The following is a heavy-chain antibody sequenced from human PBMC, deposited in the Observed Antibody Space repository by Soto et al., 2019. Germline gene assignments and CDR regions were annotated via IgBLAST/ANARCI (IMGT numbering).Heavy chain of an antibody. CDR1: GYSFTSYW. D-gene: IGHD2-15*01. J-gene: IGHJ6*02. V-gene: IGHV5-51*01. CDR2: IYPGDSDT. CDR3: EREYCSGGSCYSYYYYYGMDV. Sequence: GESLKIFCKGSGYSFTSYWIGWVRQMPGKGLGWMGIIYPGDSDTRYSPSFQGQVTISADKSISTAYLKWSSLKAWDTAMYYCEREYCSGGSCYSYYYYYGMDVWGQGTTVTVSS.